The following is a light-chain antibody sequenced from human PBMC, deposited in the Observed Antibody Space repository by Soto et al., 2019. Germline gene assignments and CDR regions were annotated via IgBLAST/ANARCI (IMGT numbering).Light chain of an antibody. CDR3: QHYNNWPPWT. V-gene: IGKV3-15*01. CDR2: GAS. Sequence: EIVMTQSPATLSVSPGERATLSCRASQSVSSNLAWYQQKPGQPPRLLIYGASTRAIGIPARFSGSGSGTEFTLTISSLQSEDFAVYYCQHYNNWPPWTFGQGTKVEIK. J-gene: IGKJ1*01. CDR1: QSVSSN.